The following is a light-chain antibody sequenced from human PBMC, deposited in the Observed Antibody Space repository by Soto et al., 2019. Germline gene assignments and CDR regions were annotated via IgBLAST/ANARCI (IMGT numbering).Light chain of an antibody. CDR3: SSYTSSSTVV. Sequence: QSLLTQPPSVSGSPGQSVTISCTGTSSDVGSYNRVSWYQQPPGTAPKLMIYEVSNRPSGVPDRFSGSKSGNTASLTISGLQAEDEADYYCSSYTSSSTVVFGGGTKVTVL. CDR1: SSDVGSYNR. CDR2: EVS. V-gene: IGLV2-18*02. J-gene: IGLJ2*01.